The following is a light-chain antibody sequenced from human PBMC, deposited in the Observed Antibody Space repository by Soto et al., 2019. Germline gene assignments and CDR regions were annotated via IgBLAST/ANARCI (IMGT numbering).Light chain of an antibody. CDR2: GST. V-gene: IGLV1-40*01. CDR3: QSYDTSLSGARV. CDR1: SSNIGAGYD. Sequence: QSALTQPPSVSGAQVQRVTISCTGGSSNIGAGYDVNWYQQFPGTVPRLLIYGSTNRPSGVPDRFSGSKSGTSASLAITGLQAEDEAHYHCQSYDTSLSGARVFGTGTKVTVL. J-gene: IGLJ1*01.